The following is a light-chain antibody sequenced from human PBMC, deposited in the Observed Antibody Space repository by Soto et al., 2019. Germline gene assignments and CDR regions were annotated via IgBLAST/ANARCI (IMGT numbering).Light chain of an antibody. CDR2: DAS. CDR3: QQRSTPAGIT. CDR1: QSVSSY. J-gene: IGKJ3*01. Sequence: EIVLTQSPATLSLSPGERATLSCRASQSVSSYLAWYQQKPGQAPRLLIYDASNRATGIPARFSGSGSGTDFTLTISSLEPADFSVYYCQQRSTPAGITFGPGTKVDIK. V-gene: IGKV3-11*01.